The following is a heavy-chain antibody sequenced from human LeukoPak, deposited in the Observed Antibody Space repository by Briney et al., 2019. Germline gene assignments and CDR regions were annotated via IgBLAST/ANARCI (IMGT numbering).Heavy chain of an antibody. V-gene: IGHV4-39*07. CDR1: GGSISSRSYY. Sequence: SETLSLTCTVSGGSISSRSYYWGWIRQPPGKRLEWIGSTYSNGNTYRNPSLVSRVTISVDTSKNQFSLMLSPVTAADTAVYYCLRGSFDYGDYRARNRYFDLWGRGTLVTVSS. CDR3: LRGSFDYGDYRARNRYFDL. CDR2: TYSNGNT. D-gene: IGHD4-17*01. J-gene: IGHJ2*01.